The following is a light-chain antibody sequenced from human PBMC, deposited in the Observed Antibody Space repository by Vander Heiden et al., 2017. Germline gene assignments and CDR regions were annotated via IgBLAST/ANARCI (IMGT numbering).Light chain of an antibody. CDR2: DND. CDR3: GTWDSSLSGVV. V-gene: IGLV1-51*01. CDR1: SSNIGNNS. J-gene: IGLJ2*01. Sequence: QSVLTQPPSVSAAPGQKVTISCSGTSSNIGNNSVSWYQQVPGTAPKLLISDNDRRPSGIPDRFSGAKSGASATLAITGLQTGDEADYYCGTWDSSLSGVVFGGGTKLTVL.